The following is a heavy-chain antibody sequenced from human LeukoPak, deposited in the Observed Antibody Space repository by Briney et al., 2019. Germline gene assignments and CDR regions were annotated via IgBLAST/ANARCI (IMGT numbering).Heavy chain of an antibody. CDR1: GGSISSSSYY. CDR2: IYYSGST. Sequence: PSETLSLTCTVSGGSISSSSYYWGLIRQPPGKGLEWIGSIYYSGSTYYNPSLKSRVTISVDTSKNQFSLKLSSVTAADTAVYYCARHPLIEYSSSDYWGQGTLVTVSS. D-gene: IGHD6-6*01. J-gene: IGHJ4*02. CDR3: ARHPLIEYSSSDY. V-gene: IGHV4-39*01.